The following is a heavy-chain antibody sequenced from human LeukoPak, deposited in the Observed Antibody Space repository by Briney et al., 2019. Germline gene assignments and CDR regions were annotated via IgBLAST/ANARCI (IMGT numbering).Heavy chain of an antibody. CDR2: ISGSGGSA. D-gene: IGHD6-19*01. CDR3: AKVVVGSSGWYYFDY. Sequence: GGSLRLSCAASAFTFSNYAMTWVRQAPGKGLEWVSTISGSGGSAYYADSVKGRFTISRDNSKNTLFLQMNSLRAEDTAVYYCAKVVVGSSGWYYFDYWGQGTLVTVSS. CDR1: AFTFSNYA. J-gene: IGHJ4*02. V-gene: IGHV3-23*01.